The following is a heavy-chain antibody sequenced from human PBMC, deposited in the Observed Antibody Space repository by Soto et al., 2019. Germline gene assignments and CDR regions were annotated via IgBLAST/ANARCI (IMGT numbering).Heavy chain of an antibody. CDR2: DYSDSA. Sequence: QVQLQESGPGVVKPSETLSLTCTVSGASVSSHHWTWIRQPPGKGLEWIGDYSDSASYSPSLKSRVTISAGTSKNQFSLNLSCVTAADTAVYYCAAYRRGEGGRGYWGQGTLVTVSS. CDR3: AAYRRGEGGRGY. V-gene: IGHV4-59*08. D-gene: IGHD6-19*01. CDR1: GASVSSHH. J-gene: IGHJ4*02.